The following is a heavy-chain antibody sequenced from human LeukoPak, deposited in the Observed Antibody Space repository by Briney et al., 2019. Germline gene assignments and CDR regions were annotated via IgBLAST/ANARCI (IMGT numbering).Heavy chain of an antibody. J-gene: IGHJ6*02. Sequence: PSETLSLTCAVYGGSFSGYYWSWIRQPPGKGLEWIGEINHSGSTNYNPSLKSRVTISVDTSKNQFSLKLSSVTAADTAVYYCARSSWYYYYGMDVWGQGTTVTVSS. CDR1: GGSFSGYY. D-gene: IGHD2-2*01. CDR2: INHSGST. V-gene: IGHV4-34*01. CDR3: ARSSWYYYYGMDV.